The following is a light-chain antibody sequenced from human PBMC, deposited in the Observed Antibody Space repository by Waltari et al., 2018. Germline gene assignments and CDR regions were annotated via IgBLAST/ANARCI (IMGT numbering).Light chain of an antibody. CDR3: CSYAGSYTWV. Sequence: QSALTQPRPVSGSPGQSVTIPCTGTSSNVGVYNYVSWYQQPPGKAPKVMIYDVSKRPSGVPDRYSGSKSGNTASLTISGLQTEDEADYYCCSYAGSYTWVFGGGTRLTVL. CDR2: DVS. J-gene: IGLJ3*02. CDR1: SSNVGVYNY. V-gene: IGLV2-11*01.